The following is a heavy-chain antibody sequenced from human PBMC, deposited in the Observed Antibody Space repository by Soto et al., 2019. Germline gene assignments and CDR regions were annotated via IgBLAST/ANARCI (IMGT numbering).Heavy chain of an antibody. J-gene: IGHJ4*02. CDR2: VWNDGSNK. Sequence: GGSLRLSCTPSGITFSNYGMHWVRQAPGKGLEWVAVVWNDGSNKFYAESVRGRFTISRDNSKNTLYLQMNSLTADDAAVYYCARDYWDYYDSSGYPWAHLDYWGQGSLVTV. D-gene: IGHD3-22*01. V-gene: IGHV3-33*01. CDR3: ARDYWDYYDSSGYPWAHLDY. CDR1: GITFSNYG.